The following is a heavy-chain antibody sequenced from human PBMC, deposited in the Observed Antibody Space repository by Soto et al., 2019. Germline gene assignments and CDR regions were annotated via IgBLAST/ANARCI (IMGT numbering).Heavy chain of an antibody. CDR2: INAGNGNT. V-gene: IGHV1-3*01. D-gene: IGHD3-3*01. J-gene: IGHJ5*02. CDR1: GYTFTSYA. Sequence: QVQLVQSGAEVKKPGASVKVSCKASGYTFTSYAMHWVRQAPGQRLEWMGWINAGNGNTKYSQKFQGRVTITRDTSASTAYMELSSLRSEETAVYYCARTYYDFWSGYYTWNWFDPWGQGTLVTVSS. CDR3: ARTYYDFWSGYYTWNWFDP.